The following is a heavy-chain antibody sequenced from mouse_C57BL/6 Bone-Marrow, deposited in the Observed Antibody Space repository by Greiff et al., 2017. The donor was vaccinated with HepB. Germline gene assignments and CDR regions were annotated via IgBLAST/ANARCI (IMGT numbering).Heavy chain of an antibody. V-gene: IGHV1-59*01. Sequence: QVQLKQPGAELVRPGTSVKLSCKASGYTFTSYWMHWVKQRPGQGLEWIGVIDPSDSYTNYNQKFKGKATLTVDTSSSTAYMQLSSLTSEDSAVYYCARSYGGAWFAYWGQGTLVTVSA. CDR3: ARSYGGAWFAY. CDR1: GYTFTSYW. D-gene: IGHD1-1*02. J-gene: IGHJ3*01. CDR2: IDPSDSYT.